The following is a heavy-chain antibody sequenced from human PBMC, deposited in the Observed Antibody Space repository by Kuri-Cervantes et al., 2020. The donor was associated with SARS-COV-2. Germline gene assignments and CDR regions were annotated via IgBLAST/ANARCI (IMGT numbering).Heavy chain of an antibody. CDR1: GFSLNTNEVG. CDR2: IYWSGDK. CDR3: AHELRWHQIDY. J-gene: IGHJ4*02. Sequence: SGPTLVKPTRTLTLTCTFSGFSLNTNEVGVGWIRQPPGKPLEWLALIYWSGDKRYNPSLKNRVTITKVTSKSQVVLIMTDMDPVDTATYYCAHELRWHQIDYWGQGTLVTVSS. D-gene: IGHD4-23*01. V-gene: IGHV2-5*01.